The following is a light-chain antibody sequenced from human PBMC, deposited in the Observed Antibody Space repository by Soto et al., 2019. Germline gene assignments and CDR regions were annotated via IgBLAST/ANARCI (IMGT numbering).Light chain of an antibody. CDR1: AGAVTSSSY. Sequence: QAVVTQEPSLAVSPGGTVTLTCASSAGAVTSSSYPGWFQQKPGQAPRPLIHSATDKHLWTPARFSGSLLGGKAALTLSGVQPEDEAEYYCLLYFSGGRGVFGGGTKLTVL. CDR2: SAT. V-gene: IGLV7-43*01. J-gene: IGLJ2*01. CDR3: LLYFSGGRGV.